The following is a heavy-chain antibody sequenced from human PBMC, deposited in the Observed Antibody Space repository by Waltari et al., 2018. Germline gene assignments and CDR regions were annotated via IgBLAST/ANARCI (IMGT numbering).Heavy chain of an antibody. Sequence: VQLLESGGGLVQPGGSMRLSCAASGFTFSSYAMSWVRQAPGKGLEWVSVIYSGGTSTYYADSVKGRFTISRDNSKNTLSLQMNSLRAEDTAVYYCAKGLVPGAPYYFDYWGQGTLVTVSS. CDR3: AKGLVPGAPYYFDY. CDR2: IYSGGTST. J-gene: IGHJ4*02. D-gene: IGHD2-2*01. CDR1: GFTFSSYA. V-gene: IGHV3-23*03.